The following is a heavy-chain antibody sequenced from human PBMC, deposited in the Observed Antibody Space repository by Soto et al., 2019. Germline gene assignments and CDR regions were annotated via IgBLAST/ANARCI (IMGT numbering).Heavy chain of an antibody. CDR2: ISGSGGST. V-gene: IGHV3-23*01. J-gene: IGHJ3*02. Sequence: EVQLLESGGGLVQPGGSLRLSCAASGFTFSSYAMSWVRQAPGKGLEWVSAISGSGGSTYYADSEKGRFTISRDNSKNTLYLQVNSLRAEDTAVYDFAKEGVFGGYFDWFSSGSGAFDIWGQGTMVTVSS. CDR1: GFTFSSYA. CDR3: AKEGVFGGYFDWFSSGSGAFDI. D-gene: IGHD3-9*01.